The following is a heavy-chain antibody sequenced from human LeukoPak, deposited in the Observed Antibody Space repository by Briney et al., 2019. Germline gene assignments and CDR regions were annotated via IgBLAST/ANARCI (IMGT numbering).Heavy chain of an antibody. Sequence: GGSLRLSCAASGFTFANALMSWVRQAPGKGLEWVGRIKRKTDSGTTDYAAPVKGRFTISRDDSKNTLYLQMNSLRAEDTAVYYCATAGNYRFDYWGQGTLVTVSS. CDR1: GFTFANAL. CDR2: IKRKTDSGTT. CDR3: ATAGNYRFDY. J-gene: IGHJ4*02. D-gene: IGHD1-7*01. V-gene: IGHV3-15*01.